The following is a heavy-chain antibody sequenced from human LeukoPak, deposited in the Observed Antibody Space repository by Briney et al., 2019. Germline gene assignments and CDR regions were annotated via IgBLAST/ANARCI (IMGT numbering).Heavy chain of an antibody. Sequence: GGSLRLSCAASGFTFSSYAMHWVRQAPGKGLEWVAVISYDGSNKYYADSVKGRFTISRDNSKNTLYLQMNSLRAEDTAVYYCARDGGSDCGGDYAPTDLSLHYYYGMDVWGQGTTVTVSS. CDR1: GFTFSSYA. D-gene: IGHD2-21*02. CDR2: ISYDGSNK. CDR3: ARDGGSDCGGDYAPTDLSLHYYYGMDV. J-gene: IGHJ6*02. V-gene: IGHV3-30-3*01.